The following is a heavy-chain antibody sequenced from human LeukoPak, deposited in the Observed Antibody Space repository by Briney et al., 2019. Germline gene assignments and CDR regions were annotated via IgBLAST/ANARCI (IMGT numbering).Heavy chain of an antibody. CDR1: GFTFSRYW. CDR2: IKQDGSEK. V-gene: IGHV3-7*01. J-gene: IGHJ4*02. Sequence: GGSLRLSCAASGFTFSRYWMSWVRQAPGKGLEWVANIKQDGSEKYYVDSVKGRFTISRDNAKNSLYLQMNSLRAEDTAVYYCAKDRWDSYDLDYWGQGTLVTVSS. CDR3: AKDRWDSYDLDY. D-gene: IGHD5-18*01.